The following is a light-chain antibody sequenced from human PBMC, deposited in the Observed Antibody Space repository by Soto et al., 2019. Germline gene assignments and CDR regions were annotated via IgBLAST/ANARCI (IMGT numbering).Light chain of an antibody. CDR1: QSVSSSY. Sequence: EIVLTQSPGTLSSSPGERATLSCRASQSVSSSYLAWYQHRPGQAPRLLIYGSSRRATGIPDRFGGSGSGTDYTLSISRVEPEDFAVYYCQQYGDSSLTFGQGTQVEIK. CDR2: GSS. V-gene: IGKV3-20*01. J-gene: IGKJ1*01. CDR3: QQYGDSSLT.